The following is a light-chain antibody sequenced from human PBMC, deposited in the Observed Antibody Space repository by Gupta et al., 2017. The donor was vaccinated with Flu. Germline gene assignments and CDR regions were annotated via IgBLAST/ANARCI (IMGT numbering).Light chain of an antibody. V-gene: IGKV3-20*01. CDR1: QSVSNRY. CDR2: GAS. Sequence: EIVLTQSPGTLSLSPGERATLSCRASQSVSNRYLAWYQQRPGQAPRLLIFGASSRATGIPDRFSATGSGTDFTLTISKLEPEDFAVYYCQQDRSSPRTFGEGTKVEIK. CDR3: QQDRSSPRT. J-gene: IGKJ1*01.